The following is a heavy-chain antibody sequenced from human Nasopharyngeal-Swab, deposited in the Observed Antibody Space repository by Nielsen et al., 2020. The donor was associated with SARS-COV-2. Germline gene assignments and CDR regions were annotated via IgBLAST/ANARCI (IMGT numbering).Heavy chain of an antibody. J-gene: IGHJ5*02. D-gene: IGHD1-26*01. CDR2: IYYSGST. CDR3: ARGSGSWGFDT. CDR1: DCSFSGSSYY. Sequence: SDTLSLTVTVSDCSFSGSSYYWCWIRQPTGKGLEWIGSIYYSGSTYYNPSLKSRVAISVDTSKNQFSLKLGSVPAAHTAVYRRARGSGSWGFDTWGQGTLVTVSS. V-gene: IGHV4-39*01.